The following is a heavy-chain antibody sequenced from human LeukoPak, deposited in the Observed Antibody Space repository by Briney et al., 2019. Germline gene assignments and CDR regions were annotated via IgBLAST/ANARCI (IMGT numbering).Heavy chain of an antibody. J-gene: IGHJ5*02. V-gene: IGHV3-23*01. CDR3: AGVAAGSWFDP. Sequence: GGSLRLSCAASGFTFGSHAMSWVRQAPGKGLEWVSAIGGSGVSTYYADSVKGRSTISRDNSKNTLYLQMNSLRVEDTAVYYCAGVAAGSWFDPWGQGTLVTVSS. CDR2: IGGSGVST. CDR1: GFTFGSHA. D-gene: IGHD2-15*01.